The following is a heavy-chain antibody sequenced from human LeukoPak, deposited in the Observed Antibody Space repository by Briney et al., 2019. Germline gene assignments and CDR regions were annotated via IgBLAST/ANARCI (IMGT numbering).Heavy chain of an antibody. CDR1: GFGFSTQG. V-gene: IGHV3-33*06. D-gene: IGHD2-21*01. CDR2: IWHDGRSI. CDR3: AKGFSTLWVNYFDD. J-gene: IGHJ4*02. Sequence: GGSLRLSCVASGFGFSTQGMHWVRQAPRKGLEWVAVIWHDGRSIYNEDSVKGRFTISRDTSENTVYLQMNSLRAEDTAVYYCAKGFSTLWVNYFDDWGQGTPVTVAS.